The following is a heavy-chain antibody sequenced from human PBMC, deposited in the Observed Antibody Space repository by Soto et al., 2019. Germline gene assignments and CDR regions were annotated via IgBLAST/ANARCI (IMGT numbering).Heavy chain of an antibody. D-gene: IGHD3-3*01. CDR2: IIPMFGTA. J-gene: IGHJ5*01. CDR3: ARGFKGLRFPFDS. Sequence: QVQLVQSGAEVKKPGSSVKVSCTASGDTFSRYAVSWVRQAPGQGLEWMGAIIPMFGTANYALDFQGRVTITADESATTAYMELSSLKSDDTAVYYCARGFKGLRFPFDSWGQGTLVTVSS. CDR1: GDTFSRYA. V-gene: IGHV1-69*01.